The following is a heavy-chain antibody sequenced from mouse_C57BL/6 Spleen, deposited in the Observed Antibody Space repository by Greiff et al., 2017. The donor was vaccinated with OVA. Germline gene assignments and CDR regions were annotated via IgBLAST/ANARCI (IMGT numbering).Heavy chain of an antibody. J-gene: IGHJ2*01. V-gene: IGHV3-8*01. Sequence: DVKLQESGPGLAKPSQTLSLTCSVTGYSITSDYWNWIRNFPGNKLEYMGYISYSVSTYYNPFLKSRISITRDTSKNQYYLQLNSVTTEDTATYYCARSRFYDGLLDYWGQGTTLTVSS. D-gene: IGHD2-3*01. CDR2: ISYSVST. CDR3: ARSRFYDGLLDY. CDR1: GYSITSDY.